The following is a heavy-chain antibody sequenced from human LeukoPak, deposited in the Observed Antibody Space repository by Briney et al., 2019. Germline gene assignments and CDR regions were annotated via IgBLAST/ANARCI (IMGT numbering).Heavy chain of an antibody. D-gene: IGHD2-2*01. V-gene: IGHV3-21*01. Sequence: GGSLRLSCAASGFTFSSYSMNWVRQAPGKGLEWVSSISSSSSYIYYADSVKGRLTISRDNAKNSLYLQMNSLRAEDTAVYYCASYCSSTSCVDYWGQGTLVTVSS. CDR3: ASYCSSTSCVDY. J-gene: IGHJ4*02. CDR1: GFTFSSYS. CDR2: ISSSSSYI.